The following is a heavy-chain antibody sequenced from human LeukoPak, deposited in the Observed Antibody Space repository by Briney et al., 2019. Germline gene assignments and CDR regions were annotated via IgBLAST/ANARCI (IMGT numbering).Heavy chain of an antibody. CDR2: IYVTGT. Sequence: SETLSLTCTVSGGSIGTFYWSWIRQSPGKGLEWIGYIYVTGTRYNPYLQSRVTISVDRSRNQFFLKLSAVTAADTAVYYCARHIGGGIEDMDVWGKGTKVSVSS. CDR3: ARHIGGGIEDMDV. CDR1: GGSIGTFY. D-gene: IGHD3-16*02. J-gene: IGHJ6*03. V-gene: IGHV4-59*08.